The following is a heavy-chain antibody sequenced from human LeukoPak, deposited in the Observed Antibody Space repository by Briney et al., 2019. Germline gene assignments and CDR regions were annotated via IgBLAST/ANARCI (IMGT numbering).Heavy chain of an antibody. J-gene: IGHJ4*02. CDR2: VSGSGDGT. V-gene: IGHV3-23*01. D-gene: IGHD4-17*01. CDR3: AKERLGGNYGDYAVDY. CDR1: GFTFTSYA. Sequence: GGSLRLSCAASGFTFTSYAMSWVRQAPGKGLEWVSSVSGSGDGTYYADSVKGRFTISGDNSKKTLDLHMDSLRAEDTAVYYGAKERLGGNYGDYAVDYWGQGTMVTVSS.